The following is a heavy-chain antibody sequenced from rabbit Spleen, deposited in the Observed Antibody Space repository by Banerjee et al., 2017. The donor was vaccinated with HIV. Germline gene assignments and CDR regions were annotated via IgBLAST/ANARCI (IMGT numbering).Heavy chain of an antibody. CDR1: GFSFSSSDY. CDR2: IAGDSSGFT. J-gene: IGHJ6*01. Sequence: QSLEESGGDLVKPGASLTLTCTASGFSFSSSDYMCWVRQAPGKGLEWISCIAGDSSGFTYSAPWAKGRFTCSKTSSTTVTLQMTSLTAADTATYFCARDTGTSFSTYGMDLWGPGTLVTVS. V-gene: IGHV1S40*01. D-gene: IGHD8-1*01. CDR3: ARDTGTSFSTYGMDL.